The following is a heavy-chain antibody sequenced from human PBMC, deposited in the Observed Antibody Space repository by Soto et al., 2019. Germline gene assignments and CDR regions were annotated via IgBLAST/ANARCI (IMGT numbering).Heavy chain of an antibody. D-gene: IGHD3-10*01. CDR3: ARYRTVRGVMSARKQDAFDI. V-gene: IGHV4-34*01. J-gene: IGHJ3*02. CDR2: INHSGST. CDR1: GGSFSGYY. Sequence: QVQLQLWGVVLLKPSETLSLTCAVYGGSFSGYYWSWIRQPPGKGLEWIGEINHSGSTNYNPSLKSRVTISVDTSKNQFSLKLSSVTAADTAVYYCARYRTVRGVMSARKQDAFDICGQGTMVTVSS.